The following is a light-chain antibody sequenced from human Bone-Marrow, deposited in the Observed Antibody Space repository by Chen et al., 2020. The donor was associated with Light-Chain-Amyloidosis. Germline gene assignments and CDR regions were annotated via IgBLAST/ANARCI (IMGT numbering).Light chain of an antibody. CDR1: QSISSW. CDR2: KAS. J-gene: IGKJ1*01. CDR3: QQYDGYSRT. Sequence: DFQMTQSPSTLSASVGDRVTLTCRASQSISSWLAWYQQKPGKAPKLLIYKASSLESGVPSRFSGSGSGTEFTLTISGLQPDDFATYYCQQYDGYSRTFGQGTKVEIK. V-gene: IGKV1-5*03.